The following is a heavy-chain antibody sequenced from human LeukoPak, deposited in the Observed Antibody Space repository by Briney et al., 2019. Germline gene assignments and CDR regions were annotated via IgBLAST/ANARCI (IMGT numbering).Heavy chain of an antibody. CDR1: GFTFSSYG. D-gene: IGHD3-10*01. Sequence: GGSLRLSCAASGFTFSSYGMHWVRQAPGKGLEWLAVISYGGSNINYADSVKGRFTISRDKSENTLYLQMNSLRAEDTAMYYCAKGVYLGSGSFADYFDYWGQGALVTVSS. J-gene: IGHJ4*02. CDR3: AKGVYLGSGSFADYFDY. CDR2: ISYGGSNI. V-gene: IGHV3-30*18.